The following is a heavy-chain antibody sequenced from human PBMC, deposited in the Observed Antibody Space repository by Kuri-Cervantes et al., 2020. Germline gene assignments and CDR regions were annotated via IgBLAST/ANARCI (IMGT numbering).Heavy chain of an antibody. Sequence: ASVKVSCKASGYTFTGYYMHWVRQAPGQGLEWMGWINPNSGGTNYAQKFQGRVTMTRDTSISTAYMELSRLRSDDTAVYYCARLLTREMATTDYWGQGTLVTVSS. CDR1: GYTFTGYY. CDR3: ARLLTREMATTDY. J-gene: IGHJ4*02. V-gene: IGHV1-2*02. D-gene: IGHD5-24*01. CDR2: INPNSGGT.